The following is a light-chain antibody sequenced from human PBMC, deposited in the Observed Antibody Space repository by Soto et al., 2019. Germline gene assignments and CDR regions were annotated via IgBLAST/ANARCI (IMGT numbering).Light chain of an antibody. Sequence: QSVLTQPPSASGTPGQRVTISCSGRSSNIGSNYVYWYQQLPGTAPKLLIYYNNQRPSGVPDRFSGSKSGTSASLAISGLRSEDEADYYCATWDDSLSGYVFGPGTKLTVL. J-gene: IGLJ1*01. V-gene: IGLV1-47*02. CDR2: YNN. CDR1: SSNIGSNY. CDR3: ATWDDSLSGYV.